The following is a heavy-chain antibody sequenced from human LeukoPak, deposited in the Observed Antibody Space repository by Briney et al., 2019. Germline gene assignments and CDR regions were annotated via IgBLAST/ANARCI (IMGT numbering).Heavy chain of an antibody. CDR3: ARAHRASSSRYYYYMDV. CDR1: GGSFSGYY. D-gene: IGHD6-6*01. J-gene: IGHJ6*03. V-gene: IGHV4-34*01. Sequence: PSETLSLTCAVYGGSFSGYYWSWIRQPPGKGLEWIGEINHSGSTNYNPSLKSRVTISVDTSKNQFSLKLSSVTAADTAVYYCARAHRASSSRYYYYMDVWGKGTTVTVSS. CDR2: INHSGST.